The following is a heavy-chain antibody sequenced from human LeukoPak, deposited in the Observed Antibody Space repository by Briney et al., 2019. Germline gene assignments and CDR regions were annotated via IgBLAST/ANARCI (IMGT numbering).Heavy chain of an antibody. CDR1: GTSFSGYY. V-gene: IGHV4-34*01. D-gene: IGHD3-10*01. Sequence: SDTLTLTCAVYGTSFSGYYWTWISQPPGKGLHCIGEINQIGSTNYNPSLKSRITISVDTSKNQFSLKLSSVTAADTAVYYCAGGPFAGLLWDLLNWFDPWGQGTLVTVSS. CDR2: INQIGST. CDR3: AGGPFAGLLWDLLNWFDP. J-gene: IGHJ5*02.